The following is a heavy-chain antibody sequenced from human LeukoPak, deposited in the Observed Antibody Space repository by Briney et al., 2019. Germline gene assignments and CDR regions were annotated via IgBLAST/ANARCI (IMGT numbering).Heavy chain of an antibody. J-gene: IGHJ3*02. D-gene: IGHD6-13*01. CDR2: INHSGST. V-gene: IGHV4-34*01. Sequence: PSETLSLTCAVYGGSFSGYYWSWIRQPPGKGLEWIGEINHSGSTNYNPSLKSRVTISVDTSKNQFSLKLSSVTAADTAVYYCARAALGSAFDIWGQGTMVTVSS. CDR3: ARAALGSAFDI. CDR1: GGSFSGYY.